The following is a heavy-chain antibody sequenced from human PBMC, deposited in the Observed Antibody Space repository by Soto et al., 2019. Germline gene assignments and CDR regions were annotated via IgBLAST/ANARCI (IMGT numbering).Heavy chain of an antibody. D-gene: IGHD2-15*01. J-gene: IGHJ4*02. CDR3: ARVLFAAGGSIDY. CDR2: IYYSGST. CDR1: GGSVSSGSYY. Sequence: PSETLSLTCTVSGGSVSSGSYYWSWIRQPPGKGLEWIGYIYYSGSTNYNPSLKSRVTISVDTSKNQFSLKLSSVTAADTAVHYCARVLFAAGGSIDYWGQGTLVTVSS. V-gene: IGHV4-61*01.